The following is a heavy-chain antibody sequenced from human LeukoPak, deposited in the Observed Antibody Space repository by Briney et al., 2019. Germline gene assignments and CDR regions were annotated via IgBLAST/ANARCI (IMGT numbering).Heavy chain of an antibody. CDR3: ARLFSSGWYWLWDY. V-gene: IGHV3-30-3*01. D-gene: IGHD6-19*01. J-gene: IGHJ4*02. Sequence: PGGSLRLSCAASGFTFSNYFMHWVRQVPGKGLEWVASVSQDESTELYADSVRGRFTISRDNSKNTLYLQMNSLRGEDTAVYYCARLFSSGWYWLWDYWGQGTLVTVSS. CDR2: VSQDESTE. CDR1: GFTFSNYF.